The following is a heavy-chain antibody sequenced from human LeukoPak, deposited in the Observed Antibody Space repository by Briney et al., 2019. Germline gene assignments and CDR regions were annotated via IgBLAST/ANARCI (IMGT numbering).Heavy chain of an antibody. V-gene: IGHV3-7*01. CDR3: VRDLILVRQGNFDY. J-gene: IGHJ4*02. CDR2: IKQDGSEK. Sequence: GGSLRLSCEASGFKFSSFWISWVRQTPQKGLEWVANIKQDGSEKHYLDSVEGRFSISRDNAEKSISLEMNSLRVDDTAVHYCVRDLILVRQGNFDYWGQGILVTVSS. CDR1: GFKFSSFW. D-gene: IGHD3-10*01.